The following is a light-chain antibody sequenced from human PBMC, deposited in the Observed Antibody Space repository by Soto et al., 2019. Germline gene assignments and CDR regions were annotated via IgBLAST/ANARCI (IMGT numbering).Light chain of an antibody. CDR1: QNINKN. Sequence: DIQMTQSPSSLSAYVGDSVTISCRASQNINKNLNWYQQKSGKAPNLLIYGASNFQSGVPSRFRGSGSGTDFTLAISDLQPEAFATYYCQQSFHTPYTFGQGTKLEI. CDR2: GAS. V-gene: IGKV1-39*01. CDR3: QQSFHTPYT. J-gene: IGKJ2*01.